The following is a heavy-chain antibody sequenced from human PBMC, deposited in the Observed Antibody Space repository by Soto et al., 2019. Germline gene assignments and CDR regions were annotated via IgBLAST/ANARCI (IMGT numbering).Heavy chain of an antibody. CDR3: ARGVPYSYGYVSWFDP. CDR2: IYYSGST. CDR1: GGSVSSGVYY. D-gene: IGHD5-18*01. J-gene: IGHJ5*02. V-gene: IGHV4-61*08. Sequence: SETLSLTCTVSGGSVSSGVYYWSWIRQPPGKGLEWIGYIYYSGSTNYNPSLKSRVTISVDTSKNQFSLKLSSVTAADTAVYYCARGVPYSYGYVSWFDPWGQGTLVTVSS.